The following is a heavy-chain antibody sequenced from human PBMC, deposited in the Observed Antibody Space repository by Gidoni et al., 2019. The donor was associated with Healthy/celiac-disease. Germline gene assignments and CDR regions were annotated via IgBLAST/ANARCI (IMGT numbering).Heavy chain of an antibody. J-gene: IGHJ4*02. CDR2: ISSSSSYT. CDR1: GFTFSDYY. V-gene: IGHV3-11*06. D-gene: IGHD3-10*01. Sequence: VQLVESGGGLVKPGGYLRLSCDAPGFTFSDYYMSWLRQAPGKGLEWVSSISSSSSYTNYADSVKGRFTIARDNAKNSLYLQMNSLRAEDTAVYCCARDPGFGRTWKDYWGQGTLVTVSS. CDR3: ARDPGFGRTWKDY.